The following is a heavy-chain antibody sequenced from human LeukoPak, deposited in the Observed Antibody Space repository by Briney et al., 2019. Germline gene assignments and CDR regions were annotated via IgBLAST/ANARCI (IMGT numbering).Heavy chain of an antibody. D-gene: IGHD2-15*01. V-gene: IGHV1-69*06. CDR2: IIPIFGTA. J-gene: IGHJ3*02. CDR1: GGTFSSYA. Sequence: GASVKVSCKASGGTFSSYAISWVRQAPGQGLEWMGGIIPIFGTANYAQKFQGRVTITADKSTSTAYMELSSLRPEDTAVYYCARLGRYCSGGSCFYTYDAFDIWGQGTMVTVSS. CDR3: ARLGRYCSGGSCFYTYDAFDI.